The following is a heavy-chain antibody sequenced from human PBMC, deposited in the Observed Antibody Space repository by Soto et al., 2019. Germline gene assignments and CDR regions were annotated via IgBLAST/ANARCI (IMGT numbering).Heavy chain of an antibody. Sequence: QLQLQESGPGLVKPSETLSPTCTVSGGSISSSSYYWGLIRQPPGKGLEWIGSIYYSGSTYYNPSLMSRVAISVHTSKNQFSLQLSSVNAAATAVYYCARRQLLSVYFDYWGQGTLVTVSS. D-gene: IGHD2-2*01. CDR1: GGSISSSSYY. V-gene: IGHV4-39*01. J-gene: IGHJ4*02. CDR3: ARRQLLSVYFDY. CDR2: IYYSGST.